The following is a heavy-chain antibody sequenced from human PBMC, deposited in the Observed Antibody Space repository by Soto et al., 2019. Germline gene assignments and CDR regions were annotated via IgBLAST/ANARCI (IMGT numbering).Heavy chain of an antibody. CDR3: ASPKGGAYDI. CDR1: GFSINSYT. Sequence: LQLVESGGGLVKPGGSLRLSCEASGFSINSYTMNWVRQAPGKGLEWVSSIGSYSSYMFYADSVKGRFTISRDNAKNSLYLQMNSLRAEDTAVYYCASPKGGAYDIWGQGTMVTVSS. V-gene: IGHV3-21*01. CDR2: IGSYSSYM. J-gene: IGHJ3*02. D-gene: IGHD3-16*01.